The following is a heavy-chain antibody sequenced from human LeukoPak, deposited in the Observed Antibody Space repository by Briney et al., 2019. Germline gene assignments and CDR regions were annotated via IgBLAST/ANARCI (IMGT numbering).Heavy chain of an antibody. J-gene: IGHJ4*02. CDR2: IRSKDFGGTT. D-gene: IGHD2-2*01. V-gene: IGHV3-49*01. CDR1: GFTFGDYT. CDR3: TRGRYQFDY. Sequence: PGGSLRFSCSASGFTFGDYTMSWFRQAPGKGLEWVGLIRSKDFGGTTQNSASVKGRFTISRDDSKSIAYLQMNSLKTEDTAVYYCTRGRYQFDYWGQGTLVTVSS.